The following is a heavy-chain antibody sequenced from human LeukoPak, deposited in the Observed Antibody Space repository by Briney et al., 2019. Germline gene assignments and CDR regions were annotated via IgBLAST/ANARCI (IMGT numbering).Heavy chain of an antibody. V-gene: IGHV1-18*01. Sequence: ASVTVSYKGSGYTFTSYGISWVRQAPGQGLEWMGWISAYNGNTNCAQKLQGRVTMTTDTSTSTAYMELRSLRSDDTAVYYCARGADGYYFDYWGQGTLVTVSS. J-gene: IGHJ4*02. CDR1: GYTFTSYG. D-gene: IGHD6-13*01. CDR2: ISAYNGNT. CDR3: ARGADGYYFDY.